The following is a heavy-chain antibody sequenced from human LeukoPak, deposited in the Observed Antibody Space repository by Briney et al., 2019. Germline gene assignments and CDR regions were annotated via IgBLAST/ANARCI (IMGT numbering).Heavy chain of an antibody. Sequence: GGSLRLSCAASGFTVSSNYMSWVRQAPGKGLVWVSRINSDGSSTSYADSVKGRFTISRDNAKNTLYLQMNSLRAEDTAVYYCARGYCSSTSCPKAYYFDYWGQGTLVTVSS. V-gene: IGHV3-74*01. D-gene: IGHD2-2*01. CDR3: ARGYCSSTSCPKAYYFDY. CDR2: INSDGSST. J-gene: IGHJ4*02. CDR1: GFTVSSNY.